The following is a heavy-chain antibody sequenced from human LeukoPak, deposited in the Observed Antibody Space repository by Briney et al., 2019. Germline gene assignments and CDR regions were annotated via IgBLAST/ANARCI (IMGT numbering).Heavy chain of an antibody. D-gene: IGHD3-22*01. J-gene: IGHJ4*02. CDR1: GGSISSGGYY. CDR3: ARRRVAVGLFDY. CDR2: IFYSGST. Sequence: SQTLSLTCTVSGGSISSGGYYWSWIRQHPSKRLEWIGYIFYSGSTYYNPSLKSRVTVSMDTSKNQFSLKLSSVTAADTAVYYCARRRVAVGLFDYWGQGTLVTVSS. V-gene: IGHV4-31*03.